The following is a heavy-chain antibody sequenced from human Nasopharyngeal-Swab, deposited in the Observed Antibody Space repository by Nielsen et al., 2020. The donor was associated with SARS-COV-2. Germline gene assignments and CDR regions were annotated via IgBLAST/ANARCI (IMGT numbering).Heavy chain of an antibody. CDR2: ISWDATSI. Sequence: GESLKISCAVSGFTFHDYTMHWVRQAPGKGLKWVSLISWDATSIYYADSVKGRFTISRDNSKNSLYLQMSSLSAEDTALYYCARDRSVTSGGYFDYWGQGTLVTVSS. CDR1: GFTFHDYT. CDR3: ARDRSVTSGGYFDY. J-gene: IGHJ4*02. V-gene: IGHV3-43*01. D-gene: IGHD3-10*01.